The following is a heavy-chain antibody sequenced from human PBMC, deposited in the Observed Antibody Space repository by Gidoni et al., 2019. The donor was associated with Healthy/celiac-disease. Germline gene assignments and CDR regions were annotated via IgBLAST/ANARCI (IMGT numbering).Heavy chain of an antibody. V-gene: IGHV3-30*18. CDR2: ISYDGSNK. CDR3: AKALHGGFLEWDSFDY. CDR1: GFTFSSHG. J-gene: IGHJ4*02. D-gene: IGHD3-3*01. Sequence: QVQLVESGGGVVQPGRSLSLSCAASGFTFSSHGMHWVRQAPGKGLEWVAVISYDGSNKYYADSVKGRFTISRDNSKNTLYLQMNSLRAEDTAVYYCAKALHGGFLEWDSFDYWGQGTLVTVSS.